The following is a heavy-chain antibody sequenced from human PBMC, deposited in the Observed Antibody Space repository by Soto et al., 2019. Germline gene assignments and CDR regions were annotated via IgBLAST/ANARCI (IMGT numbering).Heavy chain of an antibody. J-gene: IGHJ4*02. Sequence: EVLLLESGGGLVQPGGSLRLSCAVSGFTFRSYAMSWVRQAPGKGLEWVSLISGSGGSTYYADSVMGRFTISRDNSKNTLYLQMNSLRAEDTAVYYCAKDLSLTHYDFWSGYYFDYWGQGTLVTVSS. D-gene: IGHD3-3*01. CDR3: AKDLSLTHYDFWSGYYFDY. CDR2: ISGSGGST. V-gene: IGHV3-23*01. CDR1: GFTFRSYA.